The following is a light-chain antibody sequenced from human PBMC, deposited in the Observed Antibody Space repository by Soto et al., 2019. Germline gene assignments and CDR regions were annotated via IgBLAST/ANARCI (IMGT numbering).Light chain of an antibody. Sequence: IVLTQSPGTLSLSPGERATLSCRASQSLSSSYLAWYQQKPGQSPRLLIYDTSSRAIGIPDRFSGSGSGTDFTLTISRLEPEDFAVYFCQQYGGSPPGYIFGQGTKLEIK. J-gene: IGKJ2*01. V-gene: IGKV3-20*01. CDR1: QSLSSSY. CDR2: DTS. CDR3: QQYGGSPPGYI.